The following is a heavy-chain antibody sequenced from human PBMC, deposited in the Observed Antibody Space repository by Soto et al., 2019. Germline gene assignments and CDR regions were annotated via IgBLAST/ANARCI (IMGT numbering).Heavy chain of an antibody. CDR2: IIPILGIA. CDR3: AFYCSSTSCYSNWFDP. D-gene: IGHD2-2*01. Sequence: QVQLVQSGAEVKKPGSSVKVSCKASGGTFSSYTISWVRQAPGQGLEWMGRIIPILGIANYAQKFQGRVKITADKSTSTAYMELSSLRSEDTAVYYCAFYCSSTSCYSNWFDPWGQGTLVTVSS. V-gene: IGHV1-69*02. J-gene: IGHJ5*02. CDR1: GGTFSSYT.